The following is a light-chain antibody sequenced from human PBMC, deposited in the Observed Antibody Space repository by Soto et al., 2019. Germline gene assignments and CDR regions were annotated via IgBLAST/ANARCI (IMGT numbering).Light chain of an antibody. CDR1: ETISRY. CDR3: QQAYSTPFT. J-gene: IGKJ3*01. V-gene: IGKV1-39*01. CDR2: AAS. Sequence: DIQMTQSPSSLSASVGDRVTITCRASETISRYLNWYQQQPGKAPKLLIYAASSLQSGVPSRFSGSGSGTDFTLTISSLQPEDFATYYCQQAYSTPFTFGPGTKVDIK.